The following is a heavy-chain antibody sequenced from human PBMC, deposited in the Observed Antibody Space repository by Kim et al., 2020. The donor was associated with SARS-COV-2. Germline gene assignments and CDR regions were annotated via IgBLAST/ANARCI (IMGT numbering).Heavy chain of an antibody. V-gene: IGHV1-69*04. Sequence: SVKVSCKASGDTFHNYAITWVRQAPGQGLEWMGRIIPLLGVVNYAQRVQGRVTITADKSTSTAYMELTNVRSEDTGVFYCVRDRGAGAVKYYGRDVWGQ. J-gene: IGHJ6*02. CDR1: GDTFHNYA. CDR2: IIPLLGVV. CDR3: VRDRGAGAVKYYGRDV.